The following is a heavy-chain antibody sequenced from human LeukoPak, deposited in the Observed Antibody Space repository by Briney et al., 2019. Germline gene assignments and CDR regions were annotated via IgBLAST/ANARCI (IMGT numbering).Heavy chain of an antibody. CDR3: ARSEVTDYYYGMDV. V-gene: IGHV3-64*01. CDR1: GFTFSSYA. J-gene: IGHJ6*02. CDR2: ISSNGGST. Sequence: PGGSLRLSCAASGFTFSSYAMHWVRQAPGKGLEYVSAISSNGGSTYYANSVKGRFTISRDNSKNTLYLQMGSLRAEDMAVYYCARSEVTDYYYGMDVWGQGTTVTVSS.